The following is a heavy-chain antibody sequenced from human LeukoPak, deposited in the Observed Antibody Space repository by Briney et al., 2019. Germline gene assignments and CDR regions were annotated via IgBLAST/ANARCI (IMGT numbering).Heavy chain of an antibody. CDR3: ARQSRTIVVVPQFDP. Sequence: GGSLRLSCVAPGFTFNSYWMTWVRQAPGKGLEWVANIRQDGSQKFYVDSVRGRFTISRDNAKNSLYLQMNSLRDEDTAVYYCARQSRTIVVVPQFDPWGQGTLVTVSS. J-gene: IGHJ5*02. CDR2: IRQDGSQK. D-gene: IGHD2-2*01. CDR1: GFTFNSYW. V-gene: IGHV3-7*01.